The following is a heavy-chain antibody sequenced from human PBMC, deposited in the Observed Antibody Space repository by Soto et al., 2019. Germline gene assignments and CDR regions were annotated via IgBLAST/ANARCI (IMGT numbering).Heavy chain of an antibody. Sequence: QLHLVQSGAVVKKPGASVTVSCSASGYPVTAYYMPWVRQAPGRGLEWMGGINPATGAAKYTQTFQGRVTLTRNTSTSTVFMELSGLTSEDTAVFYCARGGGVGVAGSAAFDMWGQATLVTVSS. J-gene: IGHJ3*02. V-gene: IGHV1-2*02. CDR2: INPATGAA. CDR1: GYPVTAYY. CDR3: ARGGGVGVAGSAAFDM. D-gene: IGHD3-3*01.